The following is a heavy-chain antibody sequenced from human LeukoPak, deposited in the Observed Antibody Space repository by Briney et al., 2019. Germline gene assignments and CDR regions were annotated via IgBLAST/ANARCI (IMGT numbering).Heavy chain of an antibody. CDR1: GFTFSDYY. CDR2: ISGSGSTI. V-gene: IGHV3-11*01. J-gene: IGHJ5*01. D-gene: IGHD3-22*01. CDR3: ARDPGSYNSSGWYDS. Sequence: GGSLRLSCAASGFTFSDYYMSWIRQAPGKGLECISYISGSGSTIYYADSVKGRFTISRDNAKNSLYLQMNSLRAEDTAVYYCARDPGSYNSSGWYDSWGQGTLVTVSS.